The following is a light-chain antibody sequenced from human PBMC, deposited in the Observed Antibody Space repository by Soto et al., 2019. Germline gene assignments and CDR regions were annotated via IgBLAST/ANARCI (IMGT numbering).Light chain of an antibody. Sequence: EIVLTQSPGTLSLSPGERATLSCRASQSVSSSYLAWYQQKPGQAPRLLIYGASSRATGIPDRFSGSGSGTDFTLTISRLEPEDFAVYYCQQYAISPGTFGQGTKVEIK. CDR1: QSVSSSY. CDR3: QQYAISPGT. CDR2: GAS. V-gene: IGKV3-20*01. J-gene: IGKJ1*01.